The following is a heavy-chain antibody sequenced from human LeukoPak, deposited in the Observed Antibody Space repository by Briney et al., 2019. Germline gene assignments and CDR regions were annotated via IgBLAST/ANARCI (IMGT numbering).Heavy chain of an antibody. J-gene: IGHJ4*02. Sequence: QPGGSLRLSCAASGFTFSSYWMNWVRQAPGKGLEWVSGISWNSGSIGYADSVKGRFTISRDNAKNSLYLQMNSLRAEDTALYYCAKAGGDYFFQPYYFDYWGQGTLVTVSS. CDR3: AKAGGDYFFQPYYFDY. CDR2: ISWNSGSI. V-gene: IGHV3-9*01. D-gene: IGHD4-17*01. CDR1: GFTFSSYW.